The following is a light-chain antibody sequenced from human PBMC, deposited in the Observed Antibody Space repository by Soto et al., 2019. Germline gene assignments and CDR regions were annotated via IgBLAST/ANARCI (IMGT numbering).Light chain of an antibody. J-gene: IGLJ3*02. CDR1: SGHSSYT. CDR3: QTWGTGIEV. V-gene: IGLV4-69*01. CDR2: LNSDGSH. Sequence: QPVLTQSPSASASLGASVKLTCTLSSGHSSYTIAWHQQQPEKGPRYLMTLNSDGSHSKGDGIPDRFSGSSSGAERYLSIFSLQSEDEADYYCQTWGTGIEVFGGGTKLTVL.